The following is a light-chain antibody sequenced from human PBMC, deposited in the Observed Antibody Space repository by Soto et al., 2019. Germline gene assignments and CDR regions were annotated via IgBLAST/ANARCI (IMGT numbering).Light chain of an antibody. Sequence: DIQMTQSPPALSASVGDRVTITCRASQNIDTYLNWYHQKPGKAPELLIHDASSLQSGVPSRFSGSGSGTDFTLTISSLQPEDFAVYYCQQSYSSPPTFGQGTK. V-gene: IGKV1-39*01. J-gene: IGKJ1*01. CDR3: QQSYSSPPT. CDR1: QNIDTY. CDR2: DAS.